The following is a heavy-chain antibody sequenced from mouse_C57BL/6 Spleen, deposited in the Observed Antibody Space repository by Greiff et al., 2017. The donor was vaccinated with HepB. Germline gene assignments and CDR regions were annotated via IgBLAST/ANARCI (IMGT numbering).Heavy chain of an antibody. Sequence: VQLQQSEPELVKPGASVKISCKASGYAFSSSWMNWVKQRPGKGLEWIGRIYPGDGDTIYNGKFKGKATLTADKSSSTAYMQLSSLTSEDSAVYFCARPAYYSNGGYFDVWGTGTTVTVSS. CDR2: IYPGDGDT. V-gene: IGHV1-82*01. CDR3: ARPAYYSNGGYFDV. D-gene: IGHD2-5*01. J-gene: IGHJ1*03. CDR1: GYAFSSSW.